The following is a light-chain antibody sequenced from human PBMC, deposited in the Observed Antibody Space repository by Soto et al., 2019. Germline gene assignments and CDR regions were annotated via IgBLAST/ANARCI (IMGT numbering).Light chain of an antibody. CDR2: LEGSGSY. Sequence: QLVLTQSSSASASLGSSVKLTCTLSSGHSSYIIAWHQQQPGKAPRYLMKLEGSGSYNKGSGVPDRFSGSSSGADRYLTISNLQSDDEADYYCDTWDSNPSVVFGGGTKLTVL. CDR1: SGHSSYI. J-gene: IGLJ2*01. V-gene: IGLV4-60*03. CDR3: DTWDSNPSVV.